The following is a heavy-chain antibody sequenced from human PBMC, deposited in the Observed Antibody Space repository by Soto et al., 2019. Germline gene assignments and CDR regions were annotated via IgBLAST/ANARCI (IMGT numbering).Heavy chain of an antibody. J-gene: IGHJ4*02. V-gene: IGHV4-31*03. CDR2: IYYSGTT. Sequence: SETLSLTCTVSGGSISSGGPYWSWIRQNPGKGLEWIGYIYYSGTTYYNPSLRSRLTMSVDTSKNQFSLKLGSVSAADTAVYYCARDWSGYGHFDYWGKGTLVTVSS. CDR1: GGSISSGGPY. CDR3: ARDWSGYGHFDY. D-gene: IGHD5-12*01.